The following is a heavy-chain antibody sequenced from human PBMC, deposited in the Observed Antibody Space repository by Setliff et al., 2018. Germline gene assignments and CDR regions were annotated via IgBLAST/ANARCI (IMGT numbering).Heavy chain of an antibody. CDR2: ISVYNGKT. D-gene: IGHD2-21*01. CDR3: ATGKFPGDWGDY. CDR1: GYTFTSYG. Sequence: ASVKVSCKASGYTFTSYGFSWVRQAPGQGLEWMGWISVYNGKTKYAQKFQGRVTMTTDTSTRTAYMEVTSLRSDDTAVYYRATGKFPGDWGDYWGQGTLVTVSS. V-gene: IGHV1-18*01. J-gene: IGHJ4*02.